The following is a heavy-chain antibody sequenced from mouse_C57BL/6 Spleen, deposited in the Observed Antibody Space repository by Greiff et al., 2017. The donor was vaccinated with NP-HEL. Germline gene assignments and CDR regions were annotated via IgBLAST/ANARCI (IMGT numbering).Heavy chain of an antibody. CDR1: GYTFTDYE. CDR2: IDPETGGT. CDR3: TRVGTTVLNYFDY. D-gene: IGHD1-1*01. V-gene: IGHV1-15*01. Sequence: VQLQQSGAELVRPGASVTLSCKASGYTFTDYEMHWVKQTPVHGLEWIGAIDPETGGTAYNQKFKGKAILTADKSSSTAYMELRSLTSEDSAVYYFTRVGTTVLNYFDYWGQGTTLTVSS. J-gene: IGHJ2*01.